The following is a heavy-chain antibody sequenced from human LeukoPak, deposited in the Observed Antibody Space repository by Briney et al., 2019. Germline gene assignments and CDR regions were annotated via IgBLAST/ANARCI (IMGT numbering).Heavy chain of an antibody. CDR1: GYTFSDYY. CDR2: INPNSGST. J-gene: IGHJ5*02. Sequence: ASVKVSCKASGYTFSDYYIHWVRQAPGQRLEWMGWINPNSGSTNYAQNFQGRVTMTRDTSISTAYMELSRLRSDDTAVYYCARSRLCSGGSCYFRCFDPWGQGTLVTVSS. CDR3: ARSRLCSGGSCYFRCFDP. D-gene: IGHD2-15*01. V-gene: IGHV1-2*02.